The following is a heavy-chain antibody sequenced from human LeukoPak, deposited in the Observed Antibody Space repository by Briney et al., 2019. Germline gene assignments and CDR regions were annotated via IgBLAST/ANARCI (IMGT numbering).Heavy chain of an antibody. Sequence: PGGSLRLSCAASGFTFSSYWMHWVRQAPGKGLVWVSRINSDGSSTSYADSVKGRFTISRDNAKNTLYLQMNSLRAEDTAVYYCAPMPTVAGSVVDYGGQGTLVTVSS. CDR2: INSDGSST. CDR3: APMPTVAGSVVDY. D-gene: IGHD6-19*01. J-gene: IGHJ4*02. CDR1: GFTFSSYW. V-gene: IGHV3-74*01.